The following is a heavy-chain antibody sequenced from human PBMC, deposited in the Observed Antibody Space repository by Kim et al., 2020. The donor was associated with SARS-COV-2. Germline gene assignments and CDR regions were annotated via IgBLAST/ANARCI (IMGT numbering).Heavy chain of an antibody. CDR1: GGSFSGYY. V-gene: IGHV4-34*01. CDR3: ARGYYYMDV. J-gene: IGHJ6*03. CDR2: INHSGST. Sequence: SETLSLTCAVYGGSFSGYYWSWIRQPPGKGLEWIGEINHSGSTNYNPSLKSRVTISVDTSKNQFSLKLSSVTAADTAVYYCARGYYYMDVSGKGTTVNV.